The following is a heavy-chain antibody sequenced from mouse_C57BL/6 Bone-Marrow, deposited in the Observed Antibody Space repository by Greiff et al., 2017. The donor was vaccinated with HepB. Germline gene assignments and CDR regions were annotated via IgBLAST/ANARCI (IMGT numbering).Heavy chain of an antibody. D-gene: IGHD2-4*01. CDR2: ISYSGST. CDR3: ARAYDYDEDYYAMDY. Sequence: EVKLMESGPGMVKPSQSLSLTCTVTGYSITSGYDWHWIRHFPGNKLEWMGYISYSGSTNYNPSLKSRISITHDTSKNHFFLKLNSVTTEDTATYYCARAYDYDEDYYAMDYWGQGTSVTVSS. J-gene: IGHJ4*01. V-gene: IGHV3-1*01. CDR1: GYSITSGYD.